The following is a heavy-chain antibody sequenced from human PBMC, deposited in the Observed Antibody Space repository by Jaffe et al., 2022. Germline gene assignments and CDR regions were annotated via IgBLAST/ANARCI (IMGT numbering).Heavy chain of an antibody. J-gene: IGHJ1*01. V-gene: IGHV4-61*02. Sequence: QVQLQESGPGLVKPSQTLSLTCTVSGGSISSGSYYWSWIRQPAGKGLEWIGRIYTSGSTNYNPSLKSRVTISVDTSKNQFSLKLSSVTAADTAVYYCARERAGGYYDSSGYYYRAEYFQHWGQGTLVTVSS. CDR3: ARERAGGYYDSSGYYYRAEYFQH. CDR1: GGSISSGSYY. D-gene: IGHD3-22*01. CDR2: IYTSGST.